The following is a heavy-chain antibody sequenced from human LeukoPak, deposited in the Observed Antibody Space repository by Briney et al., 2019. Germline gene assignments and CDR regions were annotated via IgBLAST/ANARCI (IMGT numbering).Heavy chain of an antibody. J-gene: IGHJ4*02. CDR1: GFTFSDYY. Sequence: GGSLRLSCAAPGFTFSDYYMSWIRQAPGKGLEWVSYISSSGSTIYYADSVKGRFTISRDNAKNSLYLQMNSLRAEDTAVYYCASQSVCGGDCPLDYWGQGTLVTVSS. V-gene: IGHV3-11*04. CDR2: ISSSGSTI. CDR3: ASQSVCGGDCPLDY. D-gene: IGHD2-21*01.